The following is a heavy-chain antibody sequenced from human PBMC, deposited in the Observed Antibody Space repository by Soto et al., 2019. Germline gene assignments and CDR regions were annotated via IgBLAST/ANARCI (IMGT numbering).Heavy chain of an antibody. CDR2: IKHDGSEK. CDR1: GFRFSSYW. Sequence: EVQLVESGGGLVQTGGSLRLSCVASGFRFSSYWMAWVRQAPGKGLEWGANIKHDGSEKYYVDSVKGRFTISRDNAKNSLYLQLSSLRAEDTAVYYCARSQGGAFDIWGQGTMVTVSS. CDR3: ARSQGGAFDI. J-gene: IGHJ3*02. V-gene: IGHV3-7*01.